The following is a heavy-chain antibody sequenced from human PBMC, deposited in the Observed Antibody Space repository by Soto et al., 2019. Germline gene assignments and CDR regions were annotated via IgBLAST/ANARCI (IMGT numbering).Heavy chain of an antibody. J-gene: IGHJ1*01. V-gene: IGHV1-8*01. CDR2: MNPNSGNT. D-gene: IGHD6-13*01. Sequence: SVKVSCKASGYTFTSYDINWVRQATGQGLEWMGWMNPNSGNTGYAQKFQGRVTMTRNTSISTAYMELSSLRSEDTAVYYCARVPHIAAAGTAYYFQHWGQGTLVTVSS. CDR3: ARVPHIAAAGTAYYFQH. CDR1: GYTFTSYD.